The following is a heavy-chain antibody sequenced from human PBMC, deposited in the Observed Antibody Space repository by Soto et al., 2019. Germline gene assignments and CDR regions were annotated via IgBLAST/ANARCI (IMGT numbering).Heavy chain of an antibody. Sequence: QVQLVESGGGVVQPGRSLRLSCAASGFTFSSYAMHWVRQAPGKGLEWVAVISYDGSNKYYADSVKGRFTISRDNSENTLYLQMNSLRAEDTAVYYCANQEYSSGWYYYYYGMDVWGQGTTVTVSS. CDR1: GFTFSSYA. J-gene: IGHJ6*02. D-gene: IGHD6-19*01. CDR3: ANQEYSSGWYYYYYGMDV. V-gene: IGHV3-30-3*01. CDR2: ISYDGSNK.